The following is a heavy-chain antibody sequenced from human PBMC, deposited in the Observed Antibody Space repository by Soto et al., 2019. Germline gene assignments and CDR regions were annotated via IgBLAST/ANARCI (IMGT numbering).Heavy chain of an antibody. Sequence: SETLSLTCTVSGGSISSYYWSWIRQPPGKGLEWIGYIYYSGSTNYNPSLKSRVTISVDTSKNQFSLKLSSVTAADTAVYYCARDWYSSAYYYYGMDVWGQGTTVTVSS. D-gene: IGHD6-19*01. V-gene: IGHV4-59*01. CDR1: GGSISSYY. CDR3: ARDWYSSAYYYYGMDV. CDR2: IYYSGST. J-gene: IGHJ6*02.